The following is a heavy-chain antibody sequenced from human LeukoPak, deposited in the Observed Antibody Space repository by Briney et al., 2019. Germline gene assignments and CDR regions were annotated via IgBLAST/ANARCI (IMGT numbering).Heavy chain of an antibody. J-gene: IGHJ4*02. CDR3: ASQGDCSGGSCW. Sequence: ASVKVSCKASGYTFTSYAMHWVRQAPGQRLEWMGWINAGNGNTKYSQKFQGRVTITRDTSASTAYVELSSLRSEDTAVYYCASQGDCSGGSCWWGQGTLVTVSS. CDR1: GYTFTSYA. V-gene: IGHV1-3*01. D-gene: IGHD2-15*01. CDR2: INAGNGNT.